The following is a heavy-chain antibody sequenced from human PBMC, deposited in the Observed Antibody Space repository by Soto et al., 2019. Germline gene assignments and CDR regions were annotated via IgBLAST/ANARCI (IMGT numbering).Heavy chain of an antibody. V-gene: IGHV5-51*01. J-gene: IGHJ4*02. CDR1: GYSFTTYW. Sequence: GESLKISCKGSGYSFTTYWIGWVRQMPGKGLEWMGIIYPGNSDTRYSPSFQGQVTISADKSFSTAYLQWSSLKASDTAVYYCWATTGFDYWGQGTLVTVSS. D-gene: IGHD4-17*01. CDR3: WATTGFDY. CDR2: IYPGNSDT.